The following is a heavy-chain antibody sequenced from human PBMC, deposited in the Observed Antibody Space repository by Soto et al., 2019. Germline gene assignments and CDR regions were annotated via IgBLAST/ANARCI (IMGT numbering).Heavy chain of an antibody. CDR1: GGSISSGDYY. J-gene: IGHJ4*02. Sequence: HVQLQESGPGLVKPSQTLSLTCTVSGGSISSGDYYWSWIRQPPGKGLEWIGYIYYSGSTYYNPSLKRRVTISVDTSKNPFSLKLNSVTAADTAVYYCARGGYYDSSGYYPYWGQGTLVTVSS. CDR3: ARGGYYDSSGYYPY. CDR2: IYYSGST. D-gene: IGHD3-22*01. V-gene: IGHV4-30-4*01.